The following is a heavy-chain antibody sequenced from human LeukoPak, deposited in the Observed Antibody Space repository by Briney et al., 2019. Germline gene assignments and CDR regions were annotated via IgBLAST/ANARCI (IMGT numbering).Heavy chain of an antibody. D-gene: IGHD1-26*01. CDR3: ARDGISVGGSYFRPNMDV. Sequence: GGSLRLSYAASGFTVSSNYMSWVRQAPGKGLEWVSVIYSGGSTYYADSVKGRFTISRDNSKNTLYLQMNSLRAEDTAVYYCARDGISVGGSYFRPNMDVWGKGTTVTVSS. CDR2: IYSGGST. J-gene: IGHJ6*03. V-gene: IGHV3-53*01. CDR1: GFTVSSNY.